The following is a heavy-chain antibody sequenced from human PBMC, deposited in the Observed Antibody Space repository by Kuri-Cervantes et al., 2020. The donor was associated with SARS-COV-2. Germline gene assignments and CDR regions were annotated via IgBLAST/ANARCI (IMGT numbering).Heavy chain of an antibody. CDR3: AKEGGPRSMVQGVIIPWFDP. CDR2: ISYDGSNK. D-gene: IGHD3-10*01. V-gene: IGHV3-30*04. J-gene: IGHJ5*02. Sequence: GESLKISCSASGFTFSSYAMHWVRQAPGKGLEWVAVISYDGSNKYYADSVKGRFTISRDNSKNTLYLQMNSLRAEDTAVYYCAKEGGPRSMVQGVIIPWFDPWGQGTLVTVSS. CDR1: GFTFSSYA.